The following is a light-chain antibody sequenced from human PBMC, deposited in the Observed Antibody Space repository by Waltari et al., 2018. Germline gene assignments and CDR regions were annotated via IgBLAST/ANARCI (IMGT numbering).Light chain of an antibody. Sequence: EIVLTQSPGTLSLSPGERATLSCRASQSVSSNFLAWYQQKPGQAPRLLIYGASTRATGIPDRFSGSGSGTDFTLTISRLEPEDFAVYYCLQYGSSSRTFGQGTKVEIK. CDR2: GAS. CDR3: LQYGSSSRT. CDR1: QSVSSNF. J-gene: IGKJ1*01. V-gene: IGKV3-20*01.